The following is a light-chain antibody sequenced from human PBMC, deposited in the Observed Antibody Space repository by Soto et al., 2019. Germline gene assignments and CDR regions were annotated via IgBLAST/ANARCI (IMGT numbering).Light chain of an antibody. CDR1: SSDVGGYNY. Sequence: QSALTQPASVSGSPGQSITISCTGTSSDVGGYNYVSWYQQRPGKAPKLMIYGVSNRPPGVSNRFSGSKSGNTASLTISGLQAEDEADYYCSSYTSSSTLLFGGGTKLTVL. J-gene: IGLJ2*01. V-gene: IGLV2-14*01. CDR2: GVS. CDR3: SSYTSSSTLL.